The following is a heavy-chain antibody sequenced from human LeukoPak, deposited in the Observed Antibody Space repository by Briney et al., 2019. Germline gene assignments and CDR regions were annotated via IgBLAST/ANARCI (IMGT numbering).Heavy chain of an antibody. D-gene: IGHD6-19*01. J-gene: IGHJ5*02. Sequence: PGRSLRLSCAASGFTFSSYAMHWVRQAPGKGLEWVAVISYDGSNKYYADSVKGRFTISRDNSKNTLCLQMNSLRAEDTAVYYCARERIAVAGYNWFDPWGQGTLVTVSS. CDR1: GFTFSSYA. CDR3: ARERIAVAGYNWFDP. V-gene: IGHV3-30-3*01. CDR2: ISYDGSNK.